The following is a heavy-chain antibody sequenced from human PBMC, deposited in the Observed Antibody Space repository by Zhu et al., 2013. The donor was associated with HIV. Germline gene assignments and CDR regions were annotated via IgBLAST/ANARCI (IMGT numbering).Heavy chain of an antibody. CDR2: LRLHSGRT. D-gene: IGHD6-6*01. Sequence: QVQLVQSGAEVKKPGASVKVSCKASGYTFTSYGISWVRQAPGQGLEWMGGLRLHSGRTSCAKKFQGRVTITADGSTSTIYMDLSSLRFEDTAVYFCARGIRIEYSRTRGSFDPWGQGTLVTVSS. CDR1: GYTFTSYG. J-gene: IGHJ5*02. V-gene: IGHV1-18*01. CDR3: ARGIRIEYSRTRGSFDP.